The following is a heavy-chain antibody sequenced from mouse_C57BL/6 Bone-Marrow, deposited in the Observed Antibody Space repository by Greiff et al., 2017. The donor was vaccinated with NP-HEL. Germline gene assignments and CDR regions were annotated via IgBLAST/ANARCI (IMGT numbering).Heavy chain of an antibody. Sequence: EVQLQQSGAELVRPGASVKLSCTASGFNITDYYMHWVKQRPEQGLEWIGRIDPEDGDTEYAPKFQGKATMTADTSSNTAYLQLRSLTSEDTAVDYCHSNWYFDVWGTGTTVTVSA. D-gene: IGHD2-5*01. J-gene: IGHJ1*03. V-gene: IGHV14-1*01. CDR2: IDPEDGDT. CDR1: GFNITDYY. CDR3: HSNWYFDV.